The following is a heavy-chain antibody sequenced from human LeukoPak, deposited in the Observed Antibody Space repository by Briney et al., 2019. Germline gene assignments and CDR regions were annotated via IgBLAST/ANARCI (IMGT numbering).Heavy chain of an antibody. J-gene: IGHJ4*02. V-gene: IGHV3-21*01. D-gene: IGHD3-22*01. CDR2: FGTRSTSI. CDR3: AREVSEGFDF. CDR1: GFTFSSYS. Sequence: GGSLRLSCTAPGFTFSSYSMNWIRQAPGKGLEWVSSFGTRSTSIYHAGSVKGRFAISRDNAKNSLYLQMNSLRAEDTALYYCAREVSEGFDFWGQGTLVTVSS.